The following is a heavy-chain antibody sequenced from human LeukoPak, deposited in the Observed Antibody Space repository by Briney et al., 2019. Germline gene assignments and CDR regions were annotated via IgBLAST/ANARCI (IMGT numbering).Heavy chain of an antibody. CDR3: ARGQYSGSCFDN. V-gene: IGHV4-59*01. Sequence: PSETLSLTRTVSGGSISSYLWSWIRQPPGKGLEWIGYIHYSGSTNYNPSLKSRVTILVDTSKNQFSLKVSSVTAADTAVYYCARGQYSGSCFDNWGQGSLVTVSS. CDR1: GGSISSYL. D-gene: IGHD1-26*01. CDR2: IHYSGST. J-gene: IGHJ4*02.